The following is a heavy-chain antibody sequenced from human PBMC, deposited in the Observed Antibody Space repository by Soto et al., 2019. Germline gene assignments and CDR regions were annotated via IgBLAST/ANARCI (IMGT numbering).Heavy chain of an antibody. CDR1: GGSISSYY. Sequence: QVQLQESGPGLVKPSETLSLTCTVSGGSISSYYWSWIRRPPWKGLQWIGYIYYSGSTNYNPSLKSRVTISVDTSKNQFSLKLNSVTAADTAVYYCARSGGSLDYWGQGILVTVSS. CDR2: IYYSGST. D-gene: IGHD2-15*01. V-gene: IGHV4-59*01. CDR3: ARSGGSLDY. J-gene: IGHJ4*02.